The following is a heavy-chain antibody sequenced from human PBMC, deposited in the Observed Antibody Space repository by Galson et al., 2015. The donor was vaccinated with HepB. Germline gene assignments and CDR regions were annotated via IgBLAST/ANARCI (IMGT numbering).Heavy chain of an antibody. V-gene: IGHV3-23*01. CDR1: GFAFGSHT. CDR2: ISGHAEKI. D-gene: IGHD3-3*01. J-gene: IGHJ4*02. Sequence: ALRLSCAASGFAFGSHTMIWVRQAPGRGLECVSAISGHAEKIYYAESLKGRFTISRDNSKSTGYLQISGLRVDDTAVYYCVKDSHYDFWQGSLFELWGQGTPVT. CDR3: VKDSHYDFWQGSLFEL.